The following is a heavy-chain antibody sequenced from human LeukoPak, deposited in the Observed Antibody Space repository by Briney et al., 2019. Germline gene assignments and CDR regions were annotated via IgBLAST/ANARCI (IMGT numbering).Heavy chain of an antibody. Sequence: GSSVKVSCKASGGTFSSYAISWVRQAPGQGLEWMGRIIPILGIANYAQKFQGRVTITADKSTSTAYMELSSLRSEDTAVYYCARAPQTVTTVRLVDYWGQGTLVTVSS. CDR2: IIPILGIA. V-gene: IGHV1-69*04. CDR1: GGTFSSYA. J-gene: IGHJ4*02. CDR3: ARAPQTVTTVRLVDY. D-gene: IGHD4-17*01.